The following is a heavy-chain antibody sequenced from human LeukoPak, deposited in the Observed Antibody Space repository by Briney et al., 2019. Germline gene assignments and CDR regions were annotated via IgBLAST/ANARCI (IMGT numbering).Heavy chain of an antibody. J-gene: IGHJ4*01. CDR1: GFTFSDFY. CDR2: ISSSGSTH. D-gene: IGHD3-16*01. Sequence: GGTLRLSCAASGFTFSDFYMSWIRQAPGKGLEWLSYISSSGSTHYYADPLKGRFTISRANAKQSLYREMKSLTVEDTALYFCARTSYAELCLDNWGNGTLVTVSS. CDR3: ARTSYAELCLDN. V-gene: IGHV3-11*04.